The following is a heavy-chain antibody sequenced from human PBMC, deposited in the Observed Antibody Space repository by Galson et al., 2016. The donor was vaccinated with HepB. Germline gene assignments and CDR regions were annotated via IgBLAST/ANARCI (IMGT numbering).Heavy chain of an antibody. CDR3: ASIPLRPSFYYYYGMDV. J-gene: IGHJ6*04. CDR1: GGSISSGGYS. CDR2: IYHSGST. Sequence: TLSLTCAVSGGSISSGGYSWSWIRQPPGKGLECIGYIYHSGSTYYNPSLKSRVSISVDRSKNQFSLKLSSVTAADTAVYYCASIPLRPSFYYYYGMDVWGNGTTVTVSS. D-gene: IGHD4-17*01. V-gene: IGHV4-30-2*01.